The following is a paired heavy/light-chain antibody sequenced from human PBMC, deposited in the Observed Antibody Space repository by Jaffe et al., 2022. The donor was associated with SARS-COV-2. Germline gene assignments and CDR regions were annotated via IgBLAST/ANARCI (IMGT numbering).Light chain of an antibody. Sequence: NFMLTQPHSVSESPGKTVTISCTGSSGSIASNYVQWYQQRPGSAPTTVIYEDNQRPSGVPDRFSGSIDSSSNSASLTISGLKTEDEADYYCQSYDSSNHGVFGTGTKVTVL. V-gene: IGLV6-57*02. CDR2: EDN. J-gene: IGLJ1*01. CDR1: SGSIASNY. CDR3: QSYDSSNHGV.
Heavy chain of an antibody. Sequence: EVQLLESGGGLVQPGGSLRLSCAASGFTFSSYAMSWVRQAPGKGLEWVSAISGSGGSTYYADSVKGRFTISRDNSKNTLYLQMNSLRAEDTAVYYCKSRVCSGGSCYSSSYYGMDVWGQGTTVTVSS. CDR3: KSRVCSGGSCYSSSYYGMDV. CDR2: ISGSGGST. D-gene: IGHD2-15*01. V-gene: IGHV3-23*01. J-gene: IGHJ6*02. CDR1: GFTFSSYA.